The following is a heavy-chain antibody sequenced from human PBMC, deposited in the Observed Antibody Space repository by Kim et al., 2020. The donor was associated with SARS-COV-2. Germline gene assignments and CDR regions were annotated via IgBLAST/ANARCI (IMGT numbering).Heavy chain of an antibody. D-gene: IGHD3-10*01. CDR1: GGSFSGYY. Sequence: SETLSLTCAVYGGSFSGYYWSWIRQPPGKGLEWIGEINHSGSTNYNPSLKSRVTISVDTSKNQFSLKLSSVTAADTAVYYCAREVTMVEFDYWGQGTLGTVSS. CDR3: AREVTMVEFDY. CDR2: INHSGST. J-gene: IGHJ4*02. V-gene: IGHV4-34*01.